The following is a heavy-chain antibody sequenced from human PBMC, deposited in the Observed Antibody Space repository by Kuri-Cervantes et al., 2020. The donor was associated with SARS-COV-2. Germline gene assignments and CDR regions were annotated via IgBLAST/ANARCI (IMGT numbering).Heavy chain of an antibody. D-gene: IGHD3-22*01. J-gene: IGHJ6*02. Sequence: ASVKVSCKASGYTFSGYYMHWVRQAPGQGLEWMGWVNPNNGNTGYAQKFQGRVTITMSTSTSTAYMELSSLRSEDTALYFCSRGVRVNWGSQDNYYCVLDVWGRGTPVTVSS. V-gene: IGHV1-8*03. CDR1: GYTFSGYY. CDR2: VNPNNGNT. CDR3: SRGVRVNWGSQDNYYCVLDV.